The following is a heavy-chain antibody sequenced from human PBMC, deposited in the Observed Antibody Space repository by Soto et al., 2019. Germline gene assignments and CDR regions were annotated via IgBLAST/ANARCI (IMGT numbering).Heavy chain of an antibody. J-gene: IGHJ5*02. Sequence: GGSLRLSCAASGFTFSNYAMSWVRQAPGKGPEWVSSISAGGGRTYYADSVKGRFTISRDNSKNTLYLQMNSLRAEDMAVYYCAKGGCSGGNCSPNWFDPWGQGTLVTVSS. CDR3: AKGGCSGGNCSPNWFDP. CDR1: GFTFSNYA. D-gene: IGHD2-15*01. CDR2: ISAGGGRT. V-gene: IGHV3-23*01.